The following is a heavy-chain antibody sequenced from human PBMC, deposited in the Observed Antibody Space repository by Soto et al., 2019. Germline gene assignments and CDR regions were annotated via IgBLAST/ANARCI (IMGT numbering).Heavy chain of an antibody. J-gene: IGHJ5*02. CDR3: ARESVVVAATIYNWFDP. CDR2: IWYDGSNK. V-gene: IGHV3-33*01. D-gene: IGHD2-15*01. CDR1: GFTFSSYG. Sequence: GGSLRLSCAASGFTFSSYGMHWVRQAPGKGLEWVAVIWYDGSNKYYADSVKGRFTISRDNSKNTLYLQMNSLRAEDTAVYYCARESVVVAATIYNWFDPWGQGNLVTVSS.